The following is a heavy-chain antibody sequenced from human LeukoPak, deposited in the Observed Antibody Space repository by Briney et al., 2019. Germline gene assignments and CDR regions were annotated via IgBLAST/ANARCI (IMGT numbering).Heavy chain of an antibody. Sequence: SETLSLTCTVSGGSISSYYWSWIRQPPGKGLEWIGYIYYSGSTNYNPSLKSRVTISVDTSKNRFSLRLSSVTAADTAVYYCARGTAGGYCSGGSCYGGYYYYYMDVWGKGTTVTISS. CDR3: ARGTAGGYCSGGSCYGGYYYYYMDV. D-gene: IGHD2-15*01. CDR1: GGSISSYY. J-gene: IGHJ6*03. V-gene: IGHV4-59*01. CDR2: IYYSGST.